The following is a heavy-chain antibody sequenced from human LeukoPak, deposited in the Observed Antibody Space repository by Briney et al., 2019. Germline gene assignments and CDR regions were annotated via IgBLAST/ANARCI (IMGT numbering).Heavy chain of an antibody. D-gene: IGHD1-26*01. CDR1: GFTFSSYE. J-gene: IGHJ3*02. CDR2: ISVSGSTT. Sequence: GGSLRLSCAASGFTFSSYEMNWVRQAPGRGLEWVSYISVSGSTTYYSDSVKGRFTISRDNAKNSLYLQMNSLRAEDTAVYYCAKGRWEVNLSDAFDIWGQGTLVTVSS. CDR3: AKGRWEVNLSDAFDI. V-gene: IGHV3-48*03.